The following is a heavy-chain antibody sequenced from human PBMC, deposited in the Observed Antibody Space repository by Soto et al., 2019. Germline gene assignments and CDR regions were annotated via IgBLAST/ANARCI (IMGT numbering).Heavy chain of an antibody. D-gene: IGHD2-15*01. CDR1: GGSISSGGYY. J-gene: IGHJ5*02. CDR2: IYYSGST. V-gene: IGHV4-31*03. Sequence: PSETLSLTCTVSGGSISSGGYYWSWIRQHPGKGLEWIGYIYYSGSTYYNPSLKSRVTISVDTSKNQFSLKLSSVTAADTAVYYCAREDCSGGSCLRQITTWGQGTLVTVS. CDR3: AREDCSGGSCLRQITT.